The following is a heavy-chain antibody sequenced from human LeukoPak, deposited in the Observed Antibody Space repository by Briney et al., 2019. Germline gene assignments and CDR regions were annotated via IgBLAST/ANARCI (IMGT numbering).Heavy chain of an antibody. Sequence: PGGSLRLSCAASGFTFSSYAMSWVRQAPGKGLEWVSAISGSGGSTYYADSVKGRFTISRDNAKNSLYLQMNSLRAEDTAVYYCAREWGLAFDYWGQGTLVTVSS. CDR1: GFTFSSYA. D-gene: IGHD1-26*01. V-gene: IGHV3-23*01. CDR3: AREWGLAFDY. CDR2: ISGSGGST. J-gene: IGHJ4*02.